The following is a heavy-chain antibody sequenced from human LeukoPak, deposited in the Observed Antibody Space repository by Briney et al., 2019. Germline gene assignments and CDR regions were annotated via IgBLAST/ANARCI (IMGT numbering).Heavy chain of an antibody. CDR3: VRRSVAGGFFDY. D-gene: IGHD6-19*01. V-gene: IGHV3-74*01. Sequence: PGGSLRLSCAASGFTFSNYLMHWVRQAPGVGLVCVSRINGDVRSTNYADSVKGRFTISRDNAKNTLYLQMNSLRAEDTAVYYCVRRSVAGGFFDYWGQGTLVTVSS. J-gene: IGHJ4*02. CDR1: GFTFSNYL. CDR2: INGDVRST.